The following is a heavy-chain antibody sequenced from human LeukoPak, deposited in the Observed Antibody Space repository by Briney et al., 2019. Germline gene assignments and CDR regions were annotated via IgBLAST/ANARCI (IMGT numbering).Heavy chain of an antibody. CDR3: AAYYYGSGSRRYFDY. V-gene: IGHV1-2*02. D-gene: IGHD3-10*01. CDR1: GYTFTGYY. J-gene: IGHJ4*02. Sequence: GASVKVSCKASGYTFTGYYMHWVRQAPGQGLEWMGWINPNSGGTNYAQKFQGRVTMTRDTSISTAYMGLSRLRSDDTAVYYCAAYYYGSGSRRYFDYWGQGTLVTVSS. CDR2: INPNSGGT.